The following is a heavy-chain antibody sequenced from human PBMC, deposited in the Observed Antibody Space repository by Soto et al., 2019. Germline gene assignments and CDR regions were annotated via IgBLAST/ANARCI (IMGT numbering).Heavy chain of an antibody. CDR3: VRDRSRNWFDP. V-gene: IGHV3-74*03. Sequence: EVQLVESGGGLVQPGGSLRLSCAASGFTFSLYWMHWVRQVPGKGLVWVSRINGAGSSITYADSVKGRFTTSRDNAKNTLYLQMNSLRAEDTAVYYCVRDRSRNWFDPWGLGTLVTVSS. CDR2: INGAGSSI. J-gene: IGHJ5*02. CDR1: GFTFSLYW. D-gene: IGHD2-15*01.